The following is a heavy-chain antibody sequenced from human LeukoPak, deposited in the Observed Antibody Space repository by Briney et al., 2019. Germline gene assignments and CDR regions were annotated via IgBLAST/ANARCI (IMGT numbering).Heavy chain of an antibody. CDR3: ARDWRALTYYDFWSGHSDYYYYMDV. Sequence: PGRSLRLSCAASGFTFSSYAMHWVRQAPGKGLGWVAVISYDGSNKYYADSVKGRFTISRDNSKNTLYLQMNSLRAEDTAVYYCARDWRALTYYDFWSGHSDYYYYMDVWGKGTTVTVSS. CDR1: GFTFSSYA. V-gene: IGHV3-30*01. D-gene: IGHD3-3*01. J-gene: IGHJ6*03. CDR2: ISYDGSNK.